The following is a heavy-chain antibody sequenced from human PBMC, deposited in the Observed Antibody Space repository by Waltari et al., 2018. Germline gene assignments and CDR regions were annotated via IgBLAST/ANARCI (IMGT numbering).Heavy chain of an antibody. J-gene: IGHJ1*01. CDR1: GFTFSKYG. Sequence: QVQLQESGGGVVHPGRSLRLSCAASGFTFSKYGMHWVRQAPGKGVEWVAGISFDEKNKYYADSVKGRFSIARDSSKHTVYLQMNSLRIEDTAVYYCAKDWGSGWWEYFHHWGQGTLVTVSS. V-gene: IGHV3-30*18. D-gene: IGHD6-19*01. CDR2: ISFDEKNK. CDR3: AKDWGSGWWEYFHH.